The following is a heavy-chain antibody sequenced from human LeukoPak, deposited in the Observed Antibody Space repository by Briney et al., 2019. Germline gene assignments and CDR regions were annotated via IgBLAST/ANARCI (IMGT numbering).Heavy chain of an antibody. D-gene: IGHD3-22*01. J-gene: IGHJ6*03. CDR1: GGSISSSSYY. CDR3: ARGGGLISYYYYMDV. Sequence: SSETLSLTCTVSGGSISSSSYYWGWIRQPPGKGLEWIGSIYYSGSTYYNPSLKSRVTISVDTSKNQFSLKLSSVTAADTAVYYCARGGGLISYYYYMDVWGKGTTVTISS. CDR2: IYYSGST. V-gene: IGHV4-39*07.